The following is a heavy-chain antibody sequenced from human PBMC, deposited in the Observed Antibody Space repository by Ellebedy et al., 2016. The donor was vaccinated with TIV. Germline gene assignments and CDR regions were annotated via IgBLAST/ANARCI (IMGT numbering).Heavy chain of an antibody. J-gene: IGHJ3*02. D-gene: IGHD6-13*01. CDR3: ASPPISSHKDDAFDI. CDR1: GYSFTSYW. CDR2: IYPGDSDT. V-gene: IGHV5-51*01. Sequence: GESLKISXKGSGYSFTSYWIGWVRQMPGKGLEWMGIIYPGDSDTRYSPSFQGQVTTSADKSISTAYLQWSSLKASDTAMYYCASPPISSHKDDAFDIWGQGTMVTVSS.